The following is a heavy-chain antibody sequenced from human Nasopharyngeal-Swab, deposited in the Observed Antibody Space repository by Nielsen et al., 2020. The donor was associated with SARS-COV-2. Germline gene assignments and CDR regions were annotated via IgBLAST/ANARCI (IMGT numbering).Heavy chain of an antibody. J-gene: IGHJ3*02. CDR2: INYRGST. Sequence: SETLSLTCTVSGGSISSSNYYWDWIRQPPGKGLEWIGDINYRGSTNYSPSLKSRVTISLDTSNYQFSLRLSPVTAADTAVYYCARDSYRDAFDIWGQGTMATVSS. V-gene: IGHV4-39*07. CDR3: ARDSYRDAFDI. CDR1: GGSISSSNYY.